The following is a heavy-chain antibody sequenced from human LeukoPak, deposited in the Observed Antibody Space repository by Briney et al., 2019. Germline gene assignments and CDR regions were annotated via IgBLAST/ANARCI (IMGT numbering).Heavy chain of an antibody. CDR1: GFPFSSYS. CDR2: ISSGTSFI. CDR3: ARGTTALMDV. V-gene: IGHV3-21*01. D-gene: IGHD2-21*02. Sequence: GGSLRLSCAASGFPFSSYSMNWVRQAPGKGLEWVSYISSGTSFIYYPHSVKGRFTISRDNAKNSLYLQMNSLRAEDTAVYYCARGTTALMDVWGKGTTVTVSS. J-gene: IGHJ6*03.